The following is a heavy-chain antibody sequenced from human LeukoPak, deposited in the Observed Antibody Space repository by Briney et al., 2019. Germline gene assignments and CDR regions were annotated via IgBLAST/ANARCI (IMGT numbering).Heavy chain of an antibody. CDR2: INREGTDT. CDR1: GLTLTNYW. Sequence: PGGSLRLSCAAYGLTLTNYWTQWVRQAPGKGLEWVSRINREGTDTTYAGSVKGRFTISRDNAKDTLFLQVNSLRAEDTAIYYCARGFDPYHYYMDVWGKGTTVTVSS. D-gene: IGHD3-9*01. J-gene: IGHJ6*03. V-gene: IGHV3-74*01. CDR3: ARGFDPYHYYMDV.